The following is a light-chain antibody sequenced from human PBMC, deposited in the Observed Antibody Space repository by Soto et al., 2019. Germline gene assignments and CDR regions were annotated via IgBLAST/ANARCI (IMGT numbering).Light chain of an antibody. CDR3: QQSYSSPQT. CDR2: GAS. V-gene: IGKV3-20*01. CDR1: QSVSSSY. J-gene: IGKJ1*01. Sequence: IVCTHTHSTLALSPVERAILSCSASQSVSSSYLAWYQQKPGQAPRLLIYGASSRATGIPDRFSGSGCGTDFTLTISSLQHEDFATYYCQQSYSSPQTFGQGTKVEIK.